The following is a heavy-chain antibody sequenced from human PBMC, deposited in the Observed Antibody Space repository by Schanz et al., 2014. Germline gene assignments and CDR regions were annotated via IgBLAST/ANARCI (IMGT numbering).Heavy chain of an antibody. CDR3: AKEKEELAADGSCFDY. CDR1: GITLSGYG. Sequence: QVQLVESGGGVVQPGRSLRLSCAASGITLSGYGLHWVRQAPGKGLEWVGFISFDGRNTGYAHSVKGRFTISRDNSKNTVKLQINSLRAEDTAVYYCAKEKEELAADGSCFDYWGQGTLVTVSS. D-gene: IGHD6-13*01. V-gene: IGHV3-30*18. CDR2: ISFDGRNT. J-gene: IGHJ4*02.